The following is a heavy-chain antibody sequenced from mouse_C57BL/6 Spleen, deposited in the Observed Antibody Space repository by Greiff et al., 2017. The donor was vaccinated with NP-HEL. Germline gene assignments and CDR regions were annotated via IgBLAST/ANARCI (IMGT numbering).Heavy chain of an antibody. CDR2: IDPETGGT. J-gene: IGHJ2*01. V-gene: IGHV1-15*01. CDR3: TRRINYFDY. Sequence: VQLVESGAELVRPGASVTLSCKASGYTFTDYEMHWVKQTPVHGLEWIGAIDPETGGTAYNQKFKGKAILTADKPSSTAYMELRSLTSEDSAVYYCTRRINYFDYWGQGTTLTVSS. CDR1: GYTFTDYE. D-gene: IGHD2-4*01.